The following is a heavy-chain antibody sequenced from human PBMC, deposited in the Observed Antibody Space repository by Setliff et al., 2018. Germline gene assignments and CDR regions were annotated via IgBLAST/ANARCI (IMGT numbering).Heavy chain of an antibody. D-gene: IGHD3-22*01. J-gene: IGHJ4*02. V-gene: IGHV3-20*04. Sequence: PGGSLRLSCAASGLTFSNAWMSWVRQAPGKGLEWVSSINWNGDRTGYADSVKGRFTISRDNAKNSLYLQMNRLRAEDTALYYCAKDRSRDYDDSSGYDHWGQGTLVTVSS. CDR2: INWNGDRT. CDR1: GLTFSNAW. CDR3: AKDRSRDYDDSSGYDH.